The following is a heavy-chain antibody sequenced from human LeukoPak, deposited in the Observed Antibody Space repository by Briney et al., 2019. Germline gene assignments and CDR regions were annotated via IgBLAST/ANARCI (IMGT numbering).Heavy chain of an antibody. CDR3: ARDRAHYSYGFRY. J-gene: IGHJ4*02. D-gene: IGHD5-18*01. V-gene: IGHV1-2*02. CDR1: GYTFTGYY. CDR2: INPNSGGT. Sequence: GASVKVSCKASGYTFTGYYMHWVRQAPGQGLEWMGWINPNSGGTNYAQKFQGRVTVTRDASISTAYMELSRLRSDDTAVYYCARDRAHYSYGFRYWGQGTLVTVSS.